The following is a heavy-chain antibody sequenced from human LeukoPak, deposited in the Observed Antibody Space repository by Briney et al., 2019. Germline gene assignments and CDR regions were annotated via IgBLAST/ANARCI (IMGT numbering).Heavy chain of an antibody. Sequence: GGSLRLSCAASGFTFSNYNMNWVRQAPGKAMEWVSSITSSGTYIFYVDSVKGRFTISRDNAENSLYLQMNSLRAEDTAVYYCARVSFVVVTAIPAAPAFDIWGQGTMVTVS. CDR1: GFTFSNYN. CDR3: ARVSFVVVTAIPAAPAFDI. V-gene: IGHV3-21*06. D-gene: IGHD2-21*02. J-gene: IGHJ3*02. CDR2: ITSSGTYI.